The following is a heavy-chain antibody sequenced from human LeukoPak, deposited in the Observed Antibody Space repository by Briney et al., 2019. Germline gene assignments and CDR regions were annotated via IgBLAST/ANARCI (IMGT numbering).Heavy chain of an antibody. CDR1: GYRFTSYW. CDR3: ARPEEHGDYVHDAFDI. CDR2: IYPGDSDT. J-gene: IGHJ3*02. Sequence: ESLKISCKTSGYRFTSYWIGWVRQMPGKGLDWMGTIYPGDSDTRFSPSFQGQVTISADKSISTASLQWSSLKASDTAMYYCARPEEHGDYVHDAFDIWGQGTMVTVSS. V-gene: IGHV5-51*01. D-gene: IGHD4-17*01.